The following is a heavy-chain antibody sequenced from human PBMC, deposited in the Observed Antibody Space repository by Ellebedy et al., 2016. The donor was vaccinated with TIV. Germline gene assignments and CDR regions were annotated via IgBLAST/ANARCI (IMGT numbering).Heavy chain of an antibody. J-gene: IGHJ3*02. V-gene: IGHV4-39*07. CDR1: GGSISSSNYY. CDR3: ARGLQWLFDAFHI. Sequence: SETLSLTCTVSGGSISSSNYYWGWIRQPPGKGLEWIGTIFYSGTTYYNPSLKSRVTISVDTSKNQLSLKLTSATAADTAVYYCARGLQWLFDAFHIWGQGTMVTVSS. CDR2: IFYSGTT. D-gene: IGHD6-19*01.